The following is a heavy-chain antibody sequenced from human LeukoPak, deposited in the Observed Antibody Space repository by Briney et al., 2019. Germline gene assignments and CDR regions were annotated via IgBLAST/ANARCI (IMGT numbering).Heavy chain of an antibody. Sequence: GGSLRLSCEASGFTLSLYGMHWVRQAPGKGLEWVATLWYEGTNKYYADSVEGRFTISRDNSKNTLYLQMNSLRAEDTALYYCAKDRYDSSGYYPRSDFWGRGTLVTVSS. CDR2: LWYEGTNK. V-gene: IGHV3-33*06. CDR3: AKDRYDSSGYYPRSDF. D-gene: IGHD3-22*01. CDR1: GFTLSLYG. J-gene: IGHJ2*01.